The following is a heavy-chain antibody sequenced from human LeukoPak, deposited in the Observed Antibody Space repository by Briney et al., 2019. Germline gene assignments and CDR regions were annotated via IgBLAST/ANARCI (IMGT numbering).Heavy chain of an antibody. J-gene: IGHJ4*02. CDR1: GYTFTSYG. Sequence: ASVKVSCKASGYTFTSYGISWVRQAPGQGLEWMGWINPNSGDTNYAQKFQGRATMTRDTSISTAYMELSRLTSDDTAVYYCARERGSGYRLLYWGQGTLVTVSS. CDR2: INPNSGDT. D-gene: IGHD5-12*01. V-gene: IGHV1-2*02. CDR3: ARERGSGYRLLY.